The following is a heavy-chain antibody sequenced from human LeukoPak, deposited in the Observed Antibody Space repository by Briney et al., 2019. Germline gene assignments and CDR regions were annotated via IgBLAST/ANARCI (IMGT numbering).Heavy chain of an antibody. CDR2: ISYDGSNK. V-gene: IGHV3-30-3*01. D-gene: IGHD6-13*01. CDR1: GFTFSSYA. CDR3: ARDRSSSPNYFDY. Sequence: GGSLRLSRAASGFTFSSYAMHWVRQAPGKGLEWVAVISYDGSNKYYADSVKGRFTISRDNSKNTLYLQMNSLRAEDTAVYYCARDRSSSPNYFDYWGQGTLVTVSS. J-gene: IGHJ4*02.